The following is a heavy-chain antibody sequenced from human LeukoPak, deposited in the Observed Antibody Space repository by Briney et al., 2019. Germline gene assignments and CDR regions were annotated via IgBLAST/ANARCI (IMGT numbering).Heavy chain of an antibody. CDR1: GFPLSSFA. V-gene: IGHV3-23*01. Sequence: GGSLRLSCVASGFPLSSFAMSWVRPTPERGLEWASATSSSDSGTYHADSVKGRFTISRDNLKNTLYLQMNFLRAEDTGLYYCARSPVTSCLGAFRYPFDYWGRGNLVTVSS. D-gene: IGHD4/OR15-4a*01. CDR2: TSSSDSGT. J-gene: IGHJ4*02. CDR3: ARSPVTSCLGAFRYPFDY.